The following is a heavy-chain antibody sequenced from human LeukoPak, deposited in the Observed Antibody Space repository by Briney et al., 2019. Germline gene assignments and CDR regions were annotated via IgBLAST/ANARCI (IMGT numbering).Heavy chain of an antibody. Sequence: SQTLSLTCTVSGGSISSGSYYWSWIRQPAGKGLEWIGRIYTSGSTNYNPSLKSRVTISVDTSKNQFSLKLSSVTAADTAVYYCARGTLTYYHGSGDEPDYWGQGTLVTVSS. V-gene: IGHV4-61*02. D-gene: IGHD3-10*01. CDR3: ARGTLTYYHGSGDEPDY. J-gene: IGHJ4*02. CDR2: IYTSGST. CDR1: GGSISSGSYY.